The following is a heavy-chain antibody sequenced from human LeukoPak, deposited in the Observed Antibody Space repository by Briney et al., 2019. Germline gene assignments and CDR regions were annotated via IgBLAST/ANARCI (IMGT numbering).Heavy chain of an antibody. CDR1: GFTFSSYA. CDR3: AGDIEAAGLFLDY. Sequence: GGSLRLSCAASGFTFSSYAMSWVRQAPGKGLEWVAHMKYDGSEKYYVDSVKGRFTISRDNAKNSLYLQMNSLRAEDTAVYYCAGDIEAAGLFLDYWGQGTLVTVSS. D-gene: IGHD6-13*01. V-gene: IGHV3-7*01. CDR2: MKYDGSEK. J-gene: IGHJ4*02.